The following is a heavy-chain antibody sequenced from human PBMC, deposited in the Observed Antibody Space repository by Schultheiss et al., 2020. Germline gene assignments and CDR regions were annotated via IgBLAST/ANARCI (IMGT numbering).Heavy chain of an antibody. Sequence: SETLSLTCAVYGGSFSGYYWSWIRQPPGKGLEWIGYISYSGSTTYNPSLKSRVTISVDTSKNQFSLKLTSVTAADTGVYYCARVPGVYGSENDYWGQGTLVTVSS. J-gene: IGHJ4*02. CDR1: GGSFSGYY. V-gene: IGHV4-59*01. CDR3: ARVPGVYGSENDY. D-gene: IGHD3-10*01. CDR2: ISYSGST.